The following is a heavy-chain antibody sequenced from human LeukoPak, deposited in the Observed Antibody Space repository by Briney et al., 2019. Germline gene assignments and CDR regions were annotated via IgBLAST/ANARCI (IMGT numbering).Heavy chain of an antibody. CDR2: INPSGGTI. J-gene: IGHJ4*02. CDR3: ARRGIAARPSGFDY. V-gene: IGHV1-46*01. Sequence: GASVKVSCKASGYTFTSNHIHWVRQAPGQGLEWMGLINPSGGTISYAQKFQGRVTMTRDTSTSTVYMELSSLRSEDTAVYYCARRGIAARPSGFDYWGQGTLVTVSS. D-gene: IGHD6-6*01. CDR1: GYTFTSNH.